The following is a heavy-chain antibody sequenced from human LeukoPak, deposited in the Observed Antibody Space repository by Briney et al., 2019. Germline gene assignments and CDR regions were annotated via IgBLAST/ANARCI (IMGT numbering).Heavy chain of an antibody. CDR1: GYTFTTYY. Sequence: ASVKVSCKASGYTFTTYYISWVRQAPGQGLEWMGWISAYNGNTNYAQKFQGRVTMTTDTSTSTAYMELRSLRSDDTAAYYCARGILTVNNWFDPWGQGTLVTVSS. D-gene: IGHD3-9*01. V-gene: IGHV1-18*01. CDR3: ARGILTVNNWFDP. CDR2: ISAYNGNT. J-gene: IGHJ5*02.